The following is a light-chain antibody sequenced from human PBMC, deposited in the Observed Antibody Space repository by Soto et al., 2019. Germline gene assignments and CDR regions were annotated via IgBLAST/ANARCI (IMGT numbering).Light chain of an antibody. CDR3: SSYAGSNTPYV. J-gene: IGLJ1*01. CDR2: EVS. V-gene: IGLV2-8*01. CDR1: SSDVGTYKY. Sequence: QSALTQPPSASGSPGQSVTISCTGTSSDVGTYKYVSWYQQHPGKAPKLMIYEVSKRPSGVPDRFSGSKSGNTASLTVSGLQAEDEADYYCSSYAGSNTPYVFGTGTKLTVL.